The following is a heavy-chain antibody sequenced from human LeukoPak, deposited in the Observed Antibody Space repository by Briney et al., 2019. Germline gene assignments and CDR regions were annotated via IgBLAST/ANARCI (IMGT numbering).Heavy chain of an antibody. CDR3: ARGDYGDYWTDY. V-gene: IGHV1-2*02. CDR1: GYTFTGYY. CDR2: INPNSGGT. Sequence: ASVKVSCKASGYTFTGYYMHWVRQAPGHGLEWMGWINPNSGGTNYAQRFQGRVTMTRDTSISTAYMELSRLRPDDTAVYFCARGDYGDYWTDYWGQGTLVTVSS. D-gene: IGHD4-17*01. J-gene: IGHJ4*02.